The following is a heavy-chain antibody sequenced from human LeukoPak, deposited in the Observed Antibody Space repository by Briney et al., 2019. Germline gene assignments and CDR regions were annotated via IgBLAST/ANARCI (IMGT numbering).Heavy chain of an antibody. Sequence: GGSLRLSCAASGLSACGMIWVRQAPGKGLEWVSSISDGGDNTYYADSVKGRFTISQDNSKNTLYLQMNSLRADDTAMYYCAKKYANLWYFDFWGQGTLVTVSS. V-gene: IGHV3-23*01. CDR2: ISDGGDNT. D-gene: IGHD2-2*01. CDR3: AKKYANLWYFDF. CDR1: GLSACG. J-gene: IGHJ4*02.